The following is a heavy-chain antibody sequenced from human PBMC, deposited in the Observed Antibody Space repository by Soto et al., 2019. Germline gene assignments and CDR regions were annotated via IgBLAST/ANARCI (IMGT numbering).Heavy chain of an antibody. CDR1: GFTFSSYW. J-gene: IGHJ6*02. Sequence: EVQLVESGGGLVQPGGSLRLSCAASGFTFSSYWMHWVRQGPGEGLVWVSRILSDGSGTTYEDSVKGGFTIRRDNAKNTLYLQMNSLRAEDTAVYHCARSRGSGGVEYNMDVWGQGTTVTVSS. CDR3: ARSRGSGGVEYNMDV. CDR2: ILSDGSGT. D-gene: IGHD3-16*01. V-gene: IGHV3-74*01.